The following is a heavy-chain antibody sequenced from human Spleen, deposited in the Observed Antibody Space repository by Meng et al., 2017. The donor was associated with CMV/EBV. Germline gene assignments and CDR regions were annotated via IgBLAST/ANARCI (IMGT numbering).Heavy chain of an antibody. J-gene: IGHJ6*02. CDR2: IYYSGIT. D-gene: IGHD3-3*01. CDR1: GGSASSGIYY. V-gene: IGHV4-61*01. Sequence: SETLFLTCTVSGGSASSGIYYWSWIRQPPGKGLEWIGYIYYSGITNYNPSLKSRVTISVDTSKNQFSLKLSSVTAADTAVYYCARAITCDFWSCYCLMGMDVWGQGTTVTVSS. CDR3: ARAITCDFWSCYCLMGMDV.